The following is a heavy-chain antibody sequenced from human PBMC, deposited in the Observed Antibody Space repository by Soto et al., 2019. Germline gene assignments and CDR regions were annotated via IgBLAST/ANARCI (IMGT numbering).Heavy chain of an antibody. CDR3: ARGLHDYDNTGDHPAYFDS. D-gene: IGHD3-22*01. J-gene: IGHJ4*02. V-gene: IGHV1-69*01. Sequence: QVQLVQSGAEVQKPGSSVKVSCEASGGTFSSSDINWVRQAPGQGLEWMGGIIPIFSPAKYAQKFQGRVTITADESTSTAYMELTGLTFDDTAVYYCARGLHDYDNTGDHPAYFDSWGQGTLVTVSS. CDR1: GGTFSSSD. CDR2: IIPIFSPA.